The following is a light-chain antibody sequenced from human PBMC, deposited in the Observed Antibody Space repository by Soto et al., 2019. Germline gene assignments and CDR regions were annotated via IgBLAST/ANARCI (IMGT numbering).Light chain of an antibody. CDR2: DAS. V-gene: IGKV1-5*01. Sequence: DIQMAQSPSTLSASVGVRVTITCRASQPISNWFALYHQKPGKAPELLIYDASTLESGVPSRFSGSGSGTEISLTINSLQPDDFATFYCQQDSSFSRTFGQVTKVDIK. CDR3: QQDSSFSRT. CDR1: QPISNW. J-gene: IGKJ1*01.